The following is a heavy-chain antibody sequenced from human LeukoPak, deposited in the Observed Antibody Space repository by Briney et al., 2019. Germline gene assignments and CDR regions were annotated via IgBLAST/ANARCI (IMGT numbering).Heavy chain of an antibody. CDR3: ARYQCTGGSCFTGGDYYYYMDV. Sequence: ASMKVSCKTSGYTFTGYYIHWVRQAPGQGLEWMGWINPKSGGANYAQRFQGRVTMTRDTSIGTAYMELSTLRSDDTAVYYCARYQCTGGSCFTGGDYYYYMDVWGKGTTVTVSS. D-gene: IGHD2-15*01. V-gene: IGHV1-2*02. J-gene: IGHJ6*03. CDR1: GYTFTGYY. CDR2: INPKSGGA.